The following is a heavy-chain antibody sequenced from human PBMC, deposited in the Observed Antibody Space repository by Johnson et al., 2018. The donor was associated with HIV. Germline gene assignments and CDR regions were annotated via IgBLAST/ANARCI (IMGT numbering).Heavy chain of an antibody. CDR3: AKGGPNYGGNSGAFDI. V-gene: IGHV3-30*04. J-gene: IGHJ3*02. Sequence: VQLVESGGGVVQPGRSLRLSCAASGFTFSSYAMHWVRQAPGKGLEWVAVISYDGSNKYYADSVKGRFTISRDNSKNSLYLQMNSLRAEDTALYYCAKGGPNYGGNSGAFDIWGQGTMVTVSS. D-gene: IGHD4-23*01. CDR2: ISYDGSNK. CDR1: GFTFSSYA.